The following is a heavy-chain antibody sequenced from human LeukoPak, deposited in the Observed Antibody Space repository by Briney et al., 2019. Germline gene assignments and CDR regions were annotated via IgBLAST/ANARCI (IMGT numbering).Heavy chain of an antibody. D-gene: IGHD1-26*01. CDR1: GYTFINYG. Sequence: TSVKVSCKASGYTFINYGITWVRQAPGQGLEWMGWISPYNGNTKYLQKLRGRVTMTTDTSTSTAYMEVRSLRSDDTAVYYCAREESIGSYQSLHDYWGQGTLVTVSS. CDR2: ISPYNGNT. V-gene: IGHV1-18*01. J-gene: IGHJ4*02. CDR3: AREESIGSYQSLHDY.